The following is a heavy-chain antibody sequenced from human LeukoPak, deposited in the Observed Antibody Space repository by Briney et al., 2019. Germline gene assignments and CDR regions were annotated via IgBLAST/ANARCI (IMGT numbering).Heavy chain of an antibody. CDR3: AKLFRTVTTVNWFDP. J-gene: IGHJ5*02. CDR1: GFTFSSYA. CDR2: ISGSSGST. D-gene: IGHD4-17*01. V-gene: IGHV3-23*01. Sequence: PGGSLRLSCAASGFTFSSYAMSWVRQAPGKGLEWVSAISGSSGSTYYADSVKGRLTISRDNSKNTLYLQMNSLRAEDTAVYYCAKLFRTVTTVNWFDPWGQGTLVTVSS.